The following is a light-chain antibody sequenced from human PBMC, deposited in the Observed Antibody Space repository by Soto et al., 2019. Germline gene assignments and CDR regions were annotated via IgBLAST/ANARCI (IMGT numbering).Light chain of an antibody. J-gene: IGKJ2*01. CDR2: GAS. CDR3: QQYNNWPPYT. CDR1: QSVSSN. V-gene: IGKV3-15*01. Sequence: EIVMTQSPATLSVSPGERATLSCRASQSVSSNLAWYQQKPGQAPRLLIYGASTRATGIPARFSGSVSGTDFTLTISSLQSEDFAVYYCQQYNNWPPYTFGQGTKLEIK.